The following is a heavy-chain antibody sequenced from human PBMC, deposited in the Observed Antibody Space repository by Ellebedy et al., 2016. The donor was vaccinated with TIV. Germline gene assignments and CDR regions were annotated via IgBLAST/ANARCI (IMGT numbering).Heavy chain of an antibody. CDR3: VRTGRPWFDY. CDR1: GFTFSDYY. V-gene: IGHV3-11*06. Sequence: GESLKISCVASGFTFSDYYMSWIRQAPGKGLEWGSTISTSSSYTECADSVKGRFTVSRDDAKNSLYLHMNSLKAEDTAVYYCVRTGRPWFDYWGQGTLVTVSS. CDR2: ISTSSSYT. D-gene: IGHD2-8*02. J-gene: IGHJ4*02.